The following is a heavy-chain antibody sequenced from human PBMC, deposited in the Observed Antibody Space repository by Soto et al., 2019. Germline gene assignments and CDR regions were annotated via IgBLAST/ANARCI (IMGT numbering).Heavy chain of an antibody. CDR2: VSASGGST. V-gene: IGHV3-23*01. CDR1: GFSFNTYA. Sequence: EVQLLESGGGLVQPGGSLRLSCAASGFSFNTYAMSWVRQARGKGPEWVSTVSASGGSTYSADSVKGRFTISRDNSKNTVHLQMNSLRAEDTAVYYCAKTMGDGSGGSCYGAYSMDVWGQGSTVTVSS. CDR3: AKTMGDGSGGSCYGAYSMDV. J-gene: IGHJ6*02. D-gene: IGHD2-15*01.